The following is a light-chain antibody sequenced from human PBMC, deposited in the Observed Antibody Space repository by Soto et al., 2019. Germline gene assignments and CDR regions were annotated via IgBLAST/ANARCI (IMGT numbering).Light chain of an antibody. CDR3: QQYGSSPPT. Sequence: EIVLTQSPGTLSLSPGERATLSCRASQSVSTNYLAWYQRKHGQAPRLLIYGASSRATDIPDRFSGSGSGTDFTLTITRLEPEDFAVYYCQQYGSSPPTFGQGTKVEIK. V-gene: IGKV3-20*01. J-gene: IGKJ1*01. CDR2: GAS. CDR1: QSVSTNY.